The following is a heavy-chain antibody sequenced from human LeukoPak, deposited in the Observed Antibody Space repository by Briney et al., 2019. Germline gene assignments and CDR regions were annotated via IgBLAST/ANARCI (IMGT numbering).Heavy chain of an antibody. CDR3: ARHDYAEY. CDR2: IHTDGIT. V-gene: IGHV3-53*01. J-gene: IGHJ4*02. CDR1: GFTVSSDY. Sequence: GSLRLSCAASGFTVSSDYMTWARQAPGKGLEWVSVIHTDGITHYADSVKGRFTISRDKSTNTLCLQMDSLRAEDTAVYYCARHDYAEYWGQGTLVTVSS.